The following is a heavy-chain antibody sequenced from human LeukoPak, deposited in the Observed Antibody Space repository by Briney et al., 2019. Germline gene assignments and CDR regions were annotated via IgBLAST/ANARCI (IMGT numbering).Heavy chain of an antibody. CDR3: ATSARTYIGSSLDY. CDR2: ISSSSSYI. V-gene: IGHV3-21*01. Sequence: PGGSLRLSCAASGFTFSSYSMNWVRQAPGKGLEWVSSISSSSSYIYYADSVKGRFTISRDNAKNTLYLQMNSLRAEDTALYYCATSARTYIGSSLDYWGQGTLVTVSS. CDR1: GFTFSSYS. D-gene: IGHD2-15*01. J-gene: IGHJ4*02.